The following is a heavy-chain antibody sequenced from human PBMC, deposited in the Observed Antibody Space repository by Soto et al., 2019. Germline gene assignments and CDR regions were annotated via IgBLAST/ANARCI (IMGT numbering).Heavy chain of an antibody. V-gene: IGHV3-30*18. J-gene: IGHJ4*02. CDR3: AKESGGERYAAYFDL. CDR1: GFTLSNIG. CDR2: ISAGGNTK. Sequence: QVQLVESGGGVVQPGTSLRLACAASGFTLSNIGMQWVRQAPGKGLEWVAVISAGGNTKYYADSVKGRFTISRDNSKNTLCVQRKGRGTEDTGVYYCAKESGGERYAAYFDLWGQGTLVTVSA. D-gene: IGHD2-21*01.